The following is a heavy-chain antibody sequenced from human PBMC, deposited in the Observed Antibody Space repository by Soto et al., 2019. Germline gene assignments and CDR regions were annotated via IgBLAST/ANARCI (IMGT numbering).Heavy chain of an antibody. Sequence: QVQLVESGGGVVQPGRSLRLSCAASGFTFSSYGMHWVRQAPGKGLEWVAVIWYDGSNKYYADSVKGRFTISRDNSKNALYLQMNSLRAEDTAVYYCARDTAGDEFWSGYPVYYYYGMDVWGQGTTVTVSS. CDR3: ARDTAGDEFWSGYPVYYYYGMDV. CDR1: GFTFSSYG. CDR2: IWYDGSNK. J-gene: IGHJ6*02. V-gene: IGHV3-33*01. D-gene: IGHD3-3*01.